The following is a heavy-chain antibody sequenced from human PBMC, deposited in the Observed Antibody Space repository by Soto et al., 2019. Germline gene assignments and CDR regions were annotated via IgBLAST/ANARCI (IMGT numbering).Heavy chain of an antibody. Sequence: PGGSLRLSCAASGFTFSSYAMSWVRQAPGKGLEWVSGISGSGDSTYYADSVKGRFTISRDNSKNTLYLQMNSLRAEDTAVYYCAKEEITMVRAGAWPHYWGQGTLVTVSS. D-gene: IGHD3-10*01. CDR1: GFTFSSYA. CDR3: AKEEITMVRAGAWPHY. J-gene: IGHJ4*02. V-gene: IGHV3-23*01. CDR2: ISGSGDST.